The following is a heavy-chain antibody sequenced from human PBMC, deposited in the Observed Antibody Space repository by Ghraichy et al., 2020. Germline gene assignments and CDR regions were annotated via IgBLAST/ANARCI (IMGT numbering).Heavy chain of an antibody. J-gene: IGHJ6*02. D-gene: IGHD1-7*01. CDR2: IYTSGST. Sequence: ETLSLTCTVSGGSISSYYWSWIRQPPGKGLEWIGYIYTSGSTNYNPSLKSRVTISVDTSKNQFSLKLSSVTAADTAVYYCARTPGITGTTDYYYYGMDVWGQGTTVTVPS. V-gene: IGHV4-4*09. CDR1: GGSISSYY. CDR3: ARTPGITGTTDYYYYGMDV.